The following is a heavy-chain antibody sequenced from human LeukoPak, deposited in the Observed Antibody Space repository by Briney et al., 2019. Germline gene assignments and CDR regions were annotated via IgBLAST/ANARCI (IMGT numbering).Heavy chain of an antibody. D-gene: IGHD1-7*01. CDR2: IKSKTDGGTT. J-gene: IGHJ3*02. CDR1: GFTFSNAW. V-gene: IGHV3-15*01. CDR3: TTDRYNWNWDAFDI. Sequence: GGSLRLSCAASGFTFSNAWMSWVRQAPGKGLEWVGRIKSKTDGGTTDYAAPVKGRFTISRDDSKNTLYLQMNSLKTEDTAVYYCTTDRYNWNWDAFDIWGQGTMVTVSS.